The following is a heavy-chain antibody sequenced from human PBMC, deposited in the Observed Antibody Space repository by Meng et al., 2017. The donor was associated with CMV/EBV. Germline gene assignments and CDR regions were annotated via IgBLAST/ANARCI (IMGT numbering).Heavy chain of an antibody. D-gene: IGHD2-2*01. Sequence: SVKVSCKASGGTFSSYAISWVRQAPGQGLEWMGGIIPILGIANYAQKFQGRVTSTADKSTSTAYMELSSLRSEDTAVYYCAIQLGYCSSTSCERDFDYWGQGTLVTVSS. CDR1: GGTFSSYA. J-gene: IGHJ4*02. CDR3: AIQLGYCSSTSCERDFDY. V-gene: IGHV1-69*10. CDR2: IIPILGIA.